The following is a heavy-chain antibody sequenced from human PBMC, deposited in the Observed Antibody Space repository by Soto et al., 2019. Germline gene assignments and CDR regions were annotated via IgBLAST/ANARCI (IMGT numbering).Heavy chain of an antibody. V-gene: IGHV4-4*02. J-gene: IGHJ6*02. CDR3: ATNPTGFGEVEYYYGRDV. CDR2: IYHSGST. CDR1: GGSISSSNW. Sequence: QVQLQESGPGLVKPSGTLSLTCAVSGGSISSSNWLSWVRQPPGKGLEWIGEIYHSGSTNYNPSLNSRVTISVDKSKHQFTLKLSSVTAADTAVYYCATNPTGFGEVEYYYGRDVWGQGTTVTVSS. D-gene: IGHD3-10*01.